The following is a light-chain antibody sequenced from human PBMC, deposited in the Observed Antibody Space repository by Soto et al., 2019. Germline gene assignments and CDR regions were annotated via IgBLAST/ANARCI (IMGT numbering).Light chain of an antibody. CDR2: GTS. V-gene: IGKV3-20*01. CDR1: QSVPSTY. J-gene: IGKJ1*01. CDR3: QQYGSSGT. Sequence: EVVLSQSPGRLSLSPGEIATLSCRASQSVPSTYFAWYQQKSGQPPRLLISGTSNRATGIPDRFSGSGSGTDFTLTISRLEPEDFAVYYCQQYGSSGTFGQGTKVDIK.